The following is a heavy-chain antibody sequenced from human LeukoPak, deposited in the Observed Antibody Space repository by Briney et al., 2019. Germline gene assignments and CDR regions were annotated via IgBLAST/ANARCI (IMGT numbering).Heavy chain of an antibody. CDR3: ARSANTGWWNY. D-gene: IGHD6-19*01. Sequence: SEALSLTCAVYGGSFSGYYWSWIRQPPGKGLEWIGEINHSGSTNYNPSLKSRVTVSVDTSKNQFSLKLSSVTAADTAVYYCARSANTGWWNYWGQGALVTVSS. J-gene: IGHJ4*02. CDR1: GGSFSGYY. V-gene: IGHV4-34*01. CDR2: INHSGST.